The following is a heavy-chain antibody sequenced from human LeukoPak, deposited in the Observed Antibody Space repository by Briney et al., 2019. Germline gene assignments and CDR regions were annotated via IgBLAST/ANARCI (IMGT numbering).Heavy chain of an antibody. CDR3: ARVASSGYYDAFDI. D-gene: IGHD3-22*01. CDR2: ISSSSSTI. J-gene: IGHJ3*02. V-gene: IGHV3-48*01. CDR1: GFTFSSYS. Sequence: GGSLRLSCAASGFTFSSYSMNWVRQAPGKGLECVSYISSSSSTIYYADSVKGRFTISRDNAKNSLYLQMNSLRAEDTAVYYCARVASSGYYDAFDIWGQGTMVTVSS.